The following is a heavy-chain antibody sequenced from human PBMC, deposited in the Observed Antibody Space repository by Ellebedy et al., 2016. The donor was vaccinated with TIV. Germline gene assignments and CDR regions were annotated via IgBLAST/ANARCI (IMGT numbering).Heavy chain of an antibody. CDR1: GFTFSSYW. V-gene: IGHV3-74*01. Sequence: GGSLRLXXAASGFTFSSYWMHWVRQAPGKGLVWVSRINSDGSSTSYADSVKGRFTISRDNAKNTLYLQMNSLRAEDTAVYYCAREGYCSSTSCYYYYGMDVWGQGTTVTVSS. D-gene: IGHD2-2*01. CDR2: INSDGSST. CDR3: AREGYCSSTSCYYYYGMDV. J-gene: IGHJ6*02.